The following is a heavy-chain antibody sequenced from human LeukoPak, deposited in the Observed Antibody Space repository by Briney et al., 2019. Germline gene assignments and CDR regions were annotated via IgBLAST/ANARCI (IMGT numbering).Heavy chain of an antibody. CDR1: GGSISSSSYY. Sequence: PSETLSLTCTVSGGSISSSSYYWGWIRQPPGKGLEWIGSIYYSGSTYYNPSLKSRVTISVDTSKNQFSLKLSSVTAADTAVYYCARRRAFHYYDSGGPRYFDYWGQGTLVTVSS. D-gene: IGHD3-22*01. CDR3: ARRRAFHYYDSGGPRYFDY. CDR2: IYYSGST. V-gene: IGHV4-39*07. J-gene: IGHJ4*02.